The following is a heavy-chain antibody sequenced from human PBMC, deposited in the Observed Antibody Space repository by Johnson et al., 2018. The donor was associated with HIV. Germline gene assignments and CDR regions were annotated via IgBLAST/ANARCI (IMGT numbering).Heavy chain of an antibody. V-gene: IGHV3-30*14. CDR3: ARDDILTGYYDAFDI. CDR1: GFTFSSYA. CDR2: ISYDGSNK. Sequence: VQLVESGGGVVQPGRSLRLSCAASGFTFSSYAMHWVRQAPGKGLEWVAVISYDGSNKYYADSVKGRFTISRDNSKNTLYLQMNSLRAEDTAVYYCARDDILTGYYDAFDIWGQGTMVTVSS. D-gene: IGHD3-9*01. J-gene: IGHJ3*02.